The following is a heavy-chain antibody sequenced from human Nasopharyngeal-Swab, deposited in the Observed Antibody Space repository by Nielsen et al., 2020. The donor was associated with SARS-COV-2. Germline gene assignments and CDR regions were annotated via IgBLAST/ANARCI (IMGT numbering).Heavy chain of an antibody. CDR1: GFTFSNYW. J-gene: IGHJ4*02. D-gene: IGHD1-26*01. V-gene: IGHV3-74*01. Sequence: GESLKISCGASGFTFSNYWMHWVRQTPGKGLVWVSRINTDGSVTNYADSVKGRFTISRDNVKNTVYLQMNSLRAEDTAVYHCAGEVGGYRDYWGQGTLVTVSS. CDR3: AGEVGGYRDY. CDR2: INTDGSVT.